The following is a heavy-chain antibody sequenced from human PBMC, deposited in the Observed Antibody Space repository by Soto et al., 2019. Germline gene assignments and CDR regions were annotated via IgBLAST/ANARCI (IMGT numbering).Heavy chain of an antibody. CDR1: GGSISSGDYY. CDR2: IYYSGST. Sequence: SETLSLTCTVSGGSISSGDYYWSWIRQPPGKGLEWIGYIYYSGSTYYNPSLKSRVTISVDTSKNQFSLELSSVTAADTAVYYCARVPIAGGAITDYWGQGTLVTVSS. V-gene: IGHV4-30-4*01. J-gene: IGHJ4*02. CDR3: ARVPIAGGAITDY. D-gene: IGHD3-16*01.